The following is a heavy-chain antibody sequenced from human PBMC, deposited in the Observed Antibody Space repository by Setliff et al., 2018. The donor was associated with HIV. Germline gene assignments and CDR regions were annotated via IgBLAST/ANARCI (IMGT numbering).Heavy chain of an antibody. J-gene: IGHJ2*01. Sequence: ASVKVSCKASGYTLTRSDINWVRQAMGHGLEWMGWVNPKSGDAGHTQKFQDRLTITRNTSTNTVYMELGGLTPEDTAVYFCARSGPRDYDYWNNQPRRYFDLWGRGTPVTVSS. CDR2: VNPKSGDA. D-gene: IGHD3-16*01. CDR1: GYTLTRSD. CDR3: ARSGPRDYDYWNNQPRRYFDL. V-gene: IGHV1-8*03.